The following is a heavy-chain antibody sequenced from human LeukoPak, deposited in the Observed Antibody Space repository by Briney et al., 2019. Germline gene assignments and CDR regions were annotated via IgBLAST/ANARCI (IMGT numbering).Heavy chain of an antibody. Sequence: PGGSLRLSCAASGFTFSSYGMHWVRQAPGKGLEWLTFISFDGYNIHPADSVQGRFNISRDNSRKTLYLHLNDLRPEDTAVYYCAKDRSGARSTALNYWGQGVLVTVSS. CDR2: ISFDGYNI. CDR1: GFTFSSYG. CDR3: AKDRSGARSTALNY. V-gene: IGHV3-30*18. J-gene: IGHJ4*02. D-gene: IGHD3-3*01.